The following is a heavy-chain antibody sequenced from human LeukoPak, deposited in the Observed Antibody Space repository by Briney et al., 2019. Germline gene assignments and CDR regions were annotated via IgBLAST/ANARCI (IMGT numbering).Heavy chain of an antibody. CDR2: IDLSDKT. V-gene: IGHV3-23*01. CDR3: AKDQPVRGVMGY. CDR1: GFTFSSHA. D-gene: IGHD3-10*01. J-gene: IGHJ4*02. Sequence: PGGSLRLSCSVSGFTFSSHAMTWVRQAPGRGLEWVSSIDLSDKTYYADSVKGRFTISRDNSRNTLYLQMNSLRAEDTAVYYCAKDQPVRGVMGYWGQGTLVTVSS.